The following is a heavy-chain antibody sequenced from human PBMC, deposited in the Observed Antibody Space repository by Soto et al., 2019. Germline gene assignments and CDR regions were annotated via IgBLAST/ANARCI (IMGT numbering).Heavy chain of an antibody. J-gene: IGHJ4*02. Sequence: GGSLRLSCAASGFTFSSYAMSRVRQAPGKGLEWVSAISGSGGSIYYAHSVKGRFTISRDKTKNTLDLQMNSLRAEDTAVYHCARVAPEYSSTPRRFDFWGQGTLVTVSS. CDR2: ISGSGGSI. V-gene: IGHV3-23*01. CDR3: ARVAPEYSSTPRRFDF. D-gene: IGHD6-13*01. CDR1: GFTFSSYA.